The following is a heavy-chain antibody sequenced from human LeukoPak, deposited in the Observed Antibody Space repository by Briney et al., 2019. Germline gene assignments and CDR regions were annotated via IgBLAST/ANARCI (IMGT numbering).Heavy chain of an antibody. Sequence: PSETLSLTCAVYGGSFSGYYWSWIRQPPGKGLEWIGEINHSGSTNYNPSLKSRVTISVDTSKNQFSLKLSSVTAADTAVYYCARVPLASSFGSSYYYYGMDVWGQGTTVTVSS. D-gene: IGHD3-16*01. CDR3: ARVPLASSFGSSYYYYGMDV. CDR2: INHSGST. J-gene: IGHJ6*02. CDR1: GGSFSGYY. V-gene: IGHV4-34*01.